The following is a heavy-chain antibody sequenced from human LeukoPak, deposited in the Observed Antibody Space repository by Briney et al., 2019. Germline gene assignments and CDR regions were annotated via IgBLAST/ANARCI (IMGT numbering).Heavy chain of an antibody. CDR2: IIPIFGTV. V-gene: IGHV1-69*13. D-gene: IGHD6-19*01. Sequence: SVKVSCKASGGTFSSYAISWVRQAPGQGLEWMGGIIPIFGTVNYAQKFQGRVTITADESTSTAYMELSSLRSEDTAVYYCAREGVEQWLVGRLDVWGKGTTVAVSS. J-gene: IGHJ6*04. CDR1: GGTFSSYA. CDR3: AREGVEQWLVGRLDV.